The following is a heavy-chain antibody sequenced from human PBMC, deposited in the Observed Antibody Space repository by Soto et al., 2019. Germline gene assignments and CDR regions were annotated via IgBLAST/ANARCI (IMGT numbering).Heavy chain of an antibody. V-gene: IGHV3-30*18. D-gene: IGHD4-17*01. CDR3: AKAGSFSGDDAFDI. Sequence: QVQLVESGGGVVQPGRSLRLSCAASGFTFSSYGMHWVRQAPGKGLEWVAVISYDGSNKYYADSVKGRFTISRDNSKNTLYLQMKSLRAEDTAVYYCAKAGSFSGDDAFDIWGQGTMVTVSS. J-gene: IGHJ3*02. CDR2: ISYDGSNK. CDR1: GFTFSSYG.